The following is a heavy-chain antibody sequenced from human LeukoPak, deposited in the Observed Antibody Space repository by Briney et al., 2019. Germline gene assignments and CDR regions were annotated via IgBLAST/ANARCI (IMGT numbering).Heavy chain of an antibody. CDR1: GGSISSSSYY. Sequence: PSETLSLTCTVSGGSISSSSYYWGWIRQPPGKGLEWIGRIYTSGSTNYNPSLKSRVTISVDTSKNQFSLKLSSVTAADTAVYYCARDNDDKYYFDYWGQGTLVTVSS. CDR3: ARDNDDKYYFDY. CDR2: IYTSGST. D-gene: IGHD1-1*01. J-gene: IGHJ4*02. V-gene: IGHV4-39*07.